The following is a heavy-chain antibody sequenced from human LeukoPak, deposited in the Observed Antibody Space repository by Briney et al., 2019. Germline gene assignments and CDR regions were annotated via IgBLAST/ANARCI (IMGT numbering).Heavy chain of an antibody. CDR3: ARGVLARGSSGWYFDY. CDR1: RFTFSSYA. J-gene: IGHJ4*02. CDR2: ISSNGGST. V-gene: IGHV3-64*01. Sequence: GGSLRLSCAASRFTFSSYAMHWVRQAPGKGLEYVSAISSNGGSTYYANSAKGRFTISRDNSKNTLYLQMGGLRAEDMAVYYCARGVLARGSSGWYFDYWGQGTLVTVSS. D-gene: IGHD6-19*01.